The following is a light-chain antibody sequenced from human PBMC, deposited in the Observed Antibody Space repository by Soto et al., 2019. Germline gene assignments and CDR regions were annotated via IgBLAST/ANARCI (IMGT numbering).Light chain of an antibody. CDR1: QSLTSSY. Sequence: ETALTLAPGTLSLSPGPRATLSCRATQSLTSSYLAWYQQKPGQAPRLLIYGASSRATGIPDRFSGSGSGTDFTLTISRLEPEDFAVYYCQQYGSSPLTFGGGTKVDIK. V-gene: IGKV3-20*01. J-gene: IGKJ4*01. CDR3: QQYGSSPLT. CDR2: GAS.